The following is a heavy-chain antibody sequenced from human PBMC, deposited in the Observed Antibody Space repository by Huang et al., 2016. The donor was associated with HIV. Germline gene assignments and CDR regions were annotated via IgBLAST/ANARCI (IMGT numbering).Heavy chain of an antibody. CDR3: ARYTADAFDI. CDR2: ISSSSSTI. V-gene: IGHV3-48*02. Sequence: EVQLVESGGGLVQPGGSLRLSCAASGFTFSSYSMNGVRQAPGKGLEWVSFISSSSSTIFYADSVKSRVTISRDNAKNSLFLRMNSLRDEDTAVYYCARYTADAFDIWGQGTMVTVSS. D-gene: IGHD5-18*01. CDR1: GFTFSSYS. J-gene: IGHJ3*02.